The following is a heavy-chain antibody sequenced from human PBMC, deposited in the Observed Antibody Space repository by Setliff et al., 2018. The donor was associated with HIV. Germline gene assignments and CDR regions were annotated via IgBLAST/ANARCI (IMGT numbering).Heavy chain of an antibody. CDR3: ARWSCGRATCYDSPYNWFDP. D-gene: IGHD2-2*01. V-gene: IGHV1-8*01. Sequence: GASVKVSCKASGYAFNSYTLNWVRQATGRGLEWMGWINPNSDNTAYAQKFQGRLTMTRNTSTGTVYMELSSLRSEDTAVYYCARWSCGRATCYDSPYNWFDPWGQGTLVTVSS. CDR1: GYAFNSYT. J-gene: IGHJ5*02. CDR2: INPNSDNT.